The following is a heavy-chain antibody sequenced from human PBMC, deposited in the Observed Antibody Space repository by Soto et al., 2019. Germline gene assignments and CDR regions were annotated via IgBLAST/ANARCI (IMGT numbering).Heavy chain of an antibody. Sequence: QVQLVQSGAEVKKPGASVKVSCKASGYTFTSYGISWVRQAPGQGLEWMGWISAYNGNTNYAQKLQGRVTMTTDTSTSTAYMELRSLRSDATAVYYCARDYGSGSYYYYYYYMDVWGKGTTVTVSS. D-gene: IGHD3-10*01. CDR1: GYTFTSYG. J-gene: IGHJ6*03. CDR2: ISAYNGNT. CDR3: ARDYGSGSYYYYYYYMDV. V-gene: IGHV1-18*01.